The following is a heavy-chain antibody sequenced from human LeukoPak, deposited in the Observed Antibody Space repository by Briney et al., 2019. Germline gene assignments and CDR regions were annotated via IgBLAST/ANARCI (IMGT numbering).Heavy chain of an antibody. J-gene: IGHJ3*02. CDR2: IYYSGST. Sequence: SETLSLTCTVSGGSISSSSYYWGWIRQPPGKGLEWIGSIYYSGSTPYNPSLKSRVTISVDTSKNQFSLKLSSVTAADTAVYYCARWSIIVGATSLKAFDIWGQGTMVTVSS. CDR3: ARWSIIVGATSLKAFDI. D-gene: IGHD1-26*01. V-gene: IGHV4-39*01. CDR1: GGSISSSSYY.